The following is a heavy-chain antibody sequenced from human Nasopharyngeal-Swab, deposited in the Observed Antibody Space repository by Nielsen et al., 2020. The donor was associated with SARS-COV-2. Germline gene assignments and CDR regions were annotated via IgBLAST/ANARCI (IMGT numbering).Heavy chain of an antibody. CDR3: ARDLGDV. CDR2: ISYDGSNK. CDR1: GFTFSSYA. J-gene: IGHJ6*04. V-gene: IGHV3-30-3*01. Sequence: SLKISCAASGFTFSSYAMHWVRQAPGKGLEWVAVISYDGSNKYYADSVKGRFTISRDNSKNTLYLQMNSLRAEDTAVYYCARDLGDVWGKGTTVTVSS.